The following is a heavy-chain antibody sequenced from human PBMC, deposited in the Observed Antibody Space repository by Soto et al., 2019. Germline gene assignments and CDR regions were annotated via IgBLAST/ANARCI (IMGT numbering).Heavy chain of an antibody. D-gene: IGHD3-16*01. J-gene: IGHJ3*02. CDR2: MRYDGTNK. V-gene: IGHV3-33*01. Sequence: LRLSCAASGFTFRIYSMHWVRQSPGKGLEWVAVMRYDGTNKYYGESVKGRFTISRDNSENTLYLQMNSLRVEDTAVYYCARDATFGTKGGSFDIWGHGTLVTVS. CDR3: ARDATFGTKGGSFDI. CDR1: GFTFRIYS.